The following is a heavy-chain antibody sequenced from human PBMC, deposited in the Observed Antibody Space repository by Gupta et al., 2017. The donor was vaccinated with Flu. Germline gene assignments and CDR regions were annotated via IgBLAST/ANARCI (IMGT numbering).Heavy chain of an antibody. J-gene: IGHJ4*02. CDR2: ISGSGTTI. V-gene: IGHV3-48*01. D-gene: IGHD3-22*01. CDR3: ASYYHDSSGTHF. Sequence: VRQVPRKGLDWLSYISGSGTTIYYADSVKGRFTISRDNAKNSLYLQMNSLRAEDTAVYYCASYYHDSSGTHFWGQGTLGTVSS.